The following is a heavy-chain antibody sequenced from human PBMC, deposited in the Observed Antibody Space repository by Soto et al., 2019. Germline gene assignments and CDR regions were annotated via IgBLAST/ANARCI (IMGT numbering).Heavy chain of an antibody. J-gene: IGHJ4*02. V-gene: IGHV3-23*01. CDR2: ISGGGGGT. CDR1: GFTFNSYA. Sequence: GALRLSCAASGFTFNSYAMNWVRQAPGKGLEWVSSISGGGGGTYYADSVKGRLTISRDNSKNTLYLQMNSLRAEDTALYYCAKGSHYDILTAYHAFDYWGPGTLVTVSS. D-gene: IGHD3-9*01. CDR3: AKGSHYDILTAYHAFDY.